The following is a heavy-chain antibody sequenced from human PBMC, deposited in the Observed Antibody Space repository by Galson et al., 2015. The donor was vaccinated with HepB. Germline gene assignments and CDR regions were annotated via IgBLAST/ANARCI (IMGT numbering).Heavy chain of an antibody. J-gene: IGHJ6*03. CDR2: INTNTGNP. V-gene: IGHV7-4-1*02. CDR3: ARGYSRPYYYYMDV. Sequence: SVKVSCKASGYTFTSYAMNWVRQAPGQGLEWMGWINTNTGNPTYAQGFTGRFVFSLDTSVSTAYLQISSLKAEDTAVYYCARGYSRPYYYYMDVWGKGTTVTVSS. CDR1: GYTFTSYA. D-gene: IGHD2-15*01.